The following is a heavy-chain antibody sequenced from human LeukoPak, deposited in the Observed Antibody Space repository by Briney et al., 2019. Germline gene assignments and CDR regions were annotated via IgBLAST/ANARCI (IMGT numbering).Heavy chain of an antibody. D-gene: IGHD2-15*01. CDR3: ARERWCSGGSCYDY. J-gene: IGHJ4*02. V-gene: IGHV3-7*01. CDR2: IKQDGSQK. CDR1: GFTFSNYW. Sequence: GGSLRLSCAASGFTFSNYWMSWVRQAPGKGLEWVANIKQDGSQKYYVASVNGRFTISRDNAKNSLYLRMNSLRVEDTAVYYCARERWCSGGSCYDYWRQATQVTVSS.